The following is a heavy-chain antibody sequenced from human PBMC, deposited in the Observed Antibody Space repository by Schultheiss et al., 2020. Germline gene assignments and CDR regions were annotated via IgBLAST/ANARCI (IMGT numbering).Heavy chain of an antibody. CDR1: GFAFSGSA. D-gene: IGHD5-12*01. CDR3: WARGY. CDR2: IRSKANSYAT. J-gene: IGHJ4*02. Sequence: GGSLRLSCAASGFAFSGSAMHWVRQASGKGLEWVGRIRSKANSYATAYAASVKGGFTISRDDSKNTAYLQMNSLKPEDTAVYYCWARGYWGQGTLVTVSS. V-gene: IGHV3-73*01.